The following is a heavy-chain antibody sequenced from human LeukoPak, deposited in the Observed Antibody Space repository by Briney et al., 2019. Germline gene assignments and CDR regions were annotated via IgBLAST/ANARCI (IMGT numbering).Heavy chain of an antibody. J-gene: IGHJ4*02. D-gene: IGHD3-22*01. V-gene: IGHV4-39*07. CDR1: GGSISSSSYY. CDR2: IYHSGST. CDR3: VGDSSGYYVFDY. Sequence: SETLSLTCTVSGGSISSSSYYWGWIRQPPGKGLEWIGSIYHSGSTHYNSSLKSRVTISVDTSKKQFSLKLSSVTAADTAVYYCVGDSSGYYVFDYWGQGTLVTVSS.